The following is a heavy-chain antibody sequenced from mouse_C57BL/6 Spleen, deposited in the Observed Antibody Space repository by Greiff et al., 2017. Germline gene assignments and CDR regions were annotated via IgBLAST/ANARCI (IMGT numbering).Heavy chain of an antibody. V-gene: IGHV1-81*01. CDR3: ARYYYGSSPNWYFDV. CDR2: IYPRSGNT. J-gene: IGHJ1*03. CDR1: GYTFTSYG. Sequence: VKLQESGAELARPGASVKLSCKASGYTFTSYGISWVKQRTGQGLEWIGEIYPRSGNTYYNEKFKGKATLTADKSSSTAYMELRSLTSEDSAVYFYARYYYGSSPNWYFDVWGTGTTVTVSS. D-gene: IGHD1-1*01.